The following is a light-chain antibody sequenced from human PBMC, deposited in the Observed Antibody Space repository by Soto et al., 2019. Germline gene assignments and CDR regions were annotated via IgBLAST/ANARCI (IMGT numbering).Light chain of an antibody. Sequence: EIVMTQSPATLSVSPGERATLSCRASQSVTSNYLAWYQQKPGQAPRLLIYAASSRATGIPDTFSGSGSGTDFTLTISSLEPEDFAVYYCQQYGSLPITFGQGTRLEI. CDR1: QSVTSNY. CDR3: QQYGSLPIT. CDR2: AAS. V-gene: IGKV3-20*01. J-gene: IGKJ5*01.